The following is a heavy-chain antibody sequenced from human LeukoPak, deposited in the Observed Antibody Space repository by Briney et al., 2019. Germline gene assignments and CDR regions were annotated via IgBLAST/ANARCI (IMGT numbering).Heavy chain of an antibody. Sequence: GASVKVSCKASGYTFTGYYMHWVRQAPGQGLEWMGWINPNSGGTNYAQKFQGRVTMTRDTSISTAYMELSRLRSDDTAVYYCASESGGTINWFDPWGQGTLVTVSS. V-gene: IGHV1-2*02. CDR2: INPNSGGT. J-gene: IGHJ5*02. D-gene: IGHD2-15*01. CDR1: GYTFTGYY. CDR3: ASESGGTINWFDP.